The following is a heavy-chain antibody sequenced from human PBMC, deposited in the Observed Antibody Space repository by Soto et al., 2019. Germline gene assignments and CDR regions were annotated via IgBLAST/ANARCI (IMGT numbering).Heavy chain of an antibody. CDR3: ARAAAYSYGYYYYYGMDV. Sequence: QVQLQESGPGLVKPSETLSLTCTVSGGSVSSGSYYWSWIRQPPGKGLEWIGYIYYSGSTNYNPSLQSRVTISVDTSKNQFSLKLSSVTAADTAVYYCARAAAYSYGYYYYYGMDVWGQGTTVTVSS. V-gene: IGHV4-61*01. CDR2: IYYSGST. CDR1: GGSVSSGSYY. J-gene: IGHJ6*02. D-gene: IGHD5-18*01.